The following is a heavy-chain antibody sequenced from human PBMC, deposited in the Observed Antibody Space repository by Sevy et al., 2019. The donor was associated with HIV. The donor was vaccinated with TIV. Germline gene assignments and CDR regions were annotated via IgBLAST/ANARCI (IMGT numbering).Heavy chain of an antibody. V-gene: IGHV3-30*17. CDR2: ISFDESNK. D-gene: IGHD6-13*01. CDR3: ARDHNIAGSLDGRGYCDH. CDR1: GFTFNIFA. Sequence: GGSLRLSCAASGFTFNIFAMQWVRQAPGKGLEWVSVISFDESNKQYAESVKGRFTVSRDNSKNMLFLEMNSLTSEDTAVYYGARDHNIAGSLDGRGYCDHWGQGTLVTVSS. J-gene: IGHJ4*02.